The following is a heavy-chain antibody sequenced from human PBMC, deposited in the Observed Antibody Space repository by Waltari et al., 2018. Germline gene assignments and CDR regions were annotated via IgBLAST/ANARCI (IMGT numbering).Heavy chain of an antibody. Sequence: EVQLVESGGGLVQPGGSLRLSCAASGFTFSSYSLNWVRQAPGKGLEWVSYISSSSSTIYYADSVKGRFTISRDNAKNSLYLQMNSLRAEDTAVYYCANDYGDLGYWGQGTLVTVSS. D-gene: IGHD4-17*01. J-gene: IGHJ4*02. CDR1: GFTFSSYS. CDR3: ANDYGDLGY. CDR2: ISSSSSTI. V-gene: IGHV3-48*04.